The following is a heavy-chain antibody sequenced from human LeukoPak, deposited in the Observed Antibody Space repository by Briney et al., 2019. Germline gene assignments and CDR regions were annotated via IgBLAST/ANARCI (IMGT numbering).Heavy chain of an antibody. CDR3: ARGIYCGGDCYSTFDY. D-gene: IGHD2-21*02. V-gene: IGHV1-69*04. J-gene: IGHJ4*02. Sequence: SVEVSCKASGGTFSSYAISWVRQAPGQGLEWMGRIIPILGIANYAQKFQGRVTITADKSTSTAYMELSSLRSEDTAVYYCARGIYCGGDCYSTFDYWGQGTLVTVSS. CDR2: IIPILGIA. CDR1: GGTFSSYA.